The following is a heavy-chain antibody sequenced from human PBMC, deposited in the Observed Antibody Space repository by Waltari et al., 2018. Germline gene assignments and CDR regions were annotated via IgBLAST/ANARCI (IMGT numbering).Heavy chain of an antibody. CDR3: ARDKGDAFWYFDL. CDR2: ISLSRSYT. Sequence: QLVESGGGLVNPGGSLRLSCEASYFRISDYYCSWIRQAPGKGQEWLSYISLSRSYTNCTDSVKGRFTISRNNAKNLVYLEMNNLRPEDTAVYFGARDKGDAFWYFDLWGRGTLVSVSS. D-gene: IGHD3-16*01. J-gene: IGHJ2*01. V-gene: IGHV3-11*06. CDR1: YFRISDYY.